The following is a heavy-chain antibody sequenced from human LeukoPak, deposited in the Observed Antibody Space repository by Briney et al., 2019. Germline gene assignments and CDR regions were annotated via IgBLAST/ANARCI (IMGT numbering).Heavy chain of an antibody. Sequence: ASMKVSCKASGYTFTGYYMHWVRHAPGQGLEWMGWINPNSGGINYAQKFQGKVTMTRDTAISTAYMELRTLRSDDTAVYYCARGGWVRGVISDYWGQGALVTVSS. CDR2: INPNSGGI. CDR1: GYTFTGYY. CDR3: ARGGWVRGVISDY. D-gene: IGHD3-10*01. J-gene: IGHJ4*02. V-gene: IGHV1-2*02.